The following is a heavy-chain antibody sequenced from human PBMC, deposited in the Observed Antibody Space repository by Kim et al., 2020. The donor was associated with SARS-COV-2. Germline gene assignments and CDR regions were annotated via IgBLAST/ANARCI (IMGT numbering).Heavy chain of an antibody. V-gene: IGHV3-23*01. D-gene: IGHD3-22*01. CDR3: AKGEYYYDSSGYEL. Sequence: AASVEGRFTISRDNSKNTLYLQMNSLRAEDTAVYYCAKGEYYYDSSGYELWGQGTLVTVSS. J-gene: IGHJ4*02.